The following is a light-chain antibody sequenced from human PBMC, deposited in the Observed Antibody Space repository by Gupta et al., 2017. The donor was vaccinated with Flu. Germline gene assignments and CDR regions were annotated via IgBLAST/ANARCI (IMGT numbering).Light chain of an antibody. CDR1: QSIRNY. CDR2: GIS. Sequence: DIQMTQSPSSLSASVGDRVTITRRASQSIRNYLNWYQQRPGKAPKLLIYGISTLNNGVPSRFSGSGYGTDFTLTITRRQPEDFATYYCQHTHSPPRTFGQGTKVEIK. J-gene: IGKJ1*01. V-gene: IGKV1-39*01. CDR3: QHTHSPPRT.